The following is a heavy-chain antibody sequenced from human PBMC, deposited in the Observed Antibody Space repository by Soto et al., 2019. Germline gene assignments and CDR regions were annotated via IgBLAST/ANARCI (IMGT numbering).Heavy chain of an antibody. Sequence: VQLVESGGGVVQPGRSLRLSCAASGFTFSNYAMHWVRQAPGKGLEWVAVIWYDGSNKYYGDSVKGRFTISRDNSKNTLYLQMNSLRGEDMAVYYCARDRDPMTTVTEIGCWGQGTLVTVSS. CDR1: GFTFSNYA. V-gene: IGHV3-33*08. CDR2: IWYDGSNK. CDR3: ARDRDPMTTVTEIGC. D-gene: IGHD4-17*01. J-gene: IGHJ4*02.